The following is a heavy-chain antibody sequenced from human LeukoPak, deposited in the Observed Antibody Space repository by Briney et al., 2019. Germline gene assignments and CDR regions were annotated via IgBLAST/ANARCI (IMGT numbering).Heavy chain of an antibody. CDR1: GGSISSYY. V-gene: IGHV4-59*01. CDR2: IYYSGST. J-gene: IGHJ4*02. CDR3: ARAMDTKWIPLDY. Sequence: SETLSLTCTVSGGSISSYYWSWIRQPPGKGLEWIGYIYYSGSTNYNPSLKSRVTISVDTSKNQFSLKLSSVTAADTAVYYCARAMDTKWIPLDYWGQGTLVTVSS. D-gene: IGHD5-24*01.